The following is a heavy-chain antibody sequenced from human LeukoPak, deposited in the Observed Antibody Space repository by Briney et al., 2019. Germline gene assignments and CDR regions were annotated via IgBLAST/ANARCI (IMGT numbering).Heavy chain of an antibody. Sequence: GGSLRLSCAASGFTVSSNYMSWVRQAPGKGLEWVSVIYSGGSTYYADSVKGRFTISRHNSKNTLYLQMNSLRAEDTAVYYCARIDLYYYDSSGYYYFDYWGQGTLVTVSS. V-gene: IGHV3-53*04. CDR3: ARIDLYYYDSSGYYYFDY. CDR1: GFTVSSNY. D-gene: IGHD3-22*01. CDR2: IYSGGST. J-gene: IGHJ4*02.